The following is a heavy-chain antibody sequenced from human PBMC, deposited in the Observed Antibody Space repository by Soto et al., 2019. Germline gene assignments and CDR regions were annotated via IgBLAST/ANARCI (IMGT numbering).Heavy chain of an antibody. J-gene: IGHJ5*02. CDR2: IYYSGST. D-gene: IGHD2-21*02. CDR3: ARAMVVTQNWFDP. Sequence: QVQLQESGPGLVKPSQTLSLTCTVSGGTISSGDYYWSWIRQPPGKGLEWIGYIYYSGSTYYNPSLKSRVTISVDTSKNQFSLKLSSVTAADTAVYYCARAMVVTQNWFDPWGQGTLVTVSS. V-gene: IGHV4-30-4*01. CDR1: GGTISSGDYY.